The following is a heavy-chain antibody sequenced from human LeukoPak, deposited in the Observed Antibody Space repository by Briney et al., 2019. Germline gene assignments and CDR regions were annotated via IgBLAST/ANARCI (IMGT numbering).Heavy chain of an antibody. CDR2: IYYSGST. J-gene: IGHJ4*02. CDR3: AREGYDSSGYYYGMSY. Sequence: SETLSLTCTVSGGSISSYYWSWIRQPPGKGLEWIGSIYYSGSTYYNPSLKSRVTISVDTSKNQFSLKLSSVTAADTAVYYCAREGYDSSGYYYGMSYWGQGTLVTVSP. CDR1: GGSISSYY. D-gene: IGHD3-22*01. V-gene: IGHV4-59*12.